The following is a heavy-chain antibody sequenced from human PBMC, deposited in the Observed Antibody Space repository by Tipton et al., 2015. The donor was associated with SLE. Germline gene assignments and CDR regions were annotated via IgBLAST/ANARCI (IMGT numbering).Heavy chain of an antibody. CDR1: GFTFSSYE. CDR3: AREPYCTNGVCETGFDY. CDR2: ISSSGSTI. J-gene: IGHJ4*02. D-gene: IGHD2-8*01. V-gene: IGHV3-48*03. Sequence: GSLRLSCAASGFTFSSYEMNWVRQAPGKGLEWVSYISSSGSTIYYADSVKGRFTISRDNAKNSLYLQMNSLRAEDTAVYYCAREPYCTNGVCETGFDYWGQGTLVTVSS.